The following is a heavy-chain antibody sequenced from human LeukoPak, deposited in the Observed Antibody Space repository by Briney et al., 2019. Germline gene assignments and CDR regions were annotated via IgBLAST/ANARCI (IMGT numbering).Heavy chain of an antibody. CDR1: GYTFRNYA. CDR2: IIPNSGGT. V-gene: IGHV1-2*02. Sequence: GASVKVSCKASGYTFRNYAINWVRQAPGQGLEGMGWIIPNSGGTNYSQKFQGRVTMTRATSISTAYMELSRLRSDDTAVYYCARADVNSGYDLRAWGQGTLVTVSS. D-gene: IGHD5-12*01. J-gene: IGHJ4*02. CDR3: ARADVNSGYDLRA.